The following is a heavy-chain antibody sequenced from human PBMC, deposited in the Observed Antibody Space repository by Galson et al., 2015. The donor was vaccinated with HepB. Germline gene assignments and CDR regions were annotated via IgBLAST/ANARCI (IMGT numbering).Heavy chain of an antibody. J-gene: IGHJ4*02. CDR1: GFPFSNFW. CDR3: AKGDSPLLDPFDY. Sequence: SLRLSCAASGFPFSNFWMSWVRQAPGKGLEWVGRIKTSTDGETTAYGAPVRGRFTISRDDSKNTLYLQMNSLRAEDTAVYYCAKGDSPLLDPFDYWGQGTLVTVSS. V-gene: IGHV3-15*01. CDR2: IKTSTDGETT. D-gene: IGHD1-26*01.